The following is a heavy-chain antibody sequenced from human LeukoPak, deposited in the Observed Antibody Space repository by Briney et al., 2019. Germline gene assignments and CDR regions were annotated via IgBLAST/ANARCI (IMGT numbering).Heavy chain of an antibody. J-gene: IGHJ6*03. CDR3: VRDPSYGSSWYYYMDV. CDR2: FSSSSFKI. CDR1: EFTFVRYA. Sequence: PGGSLRLSCAASEFTFVRYAMNWVRQAPGQGLEWVSYFSSSSFKIGYADSVKGRFTISRDNSKNSLYLQMDSLRVEDTAVYYCVRDPSYGSSWYYYMDVWGKGTTVTVS. D-gene: IGHD6-13*01. V-gene: IGHV3-48*04.